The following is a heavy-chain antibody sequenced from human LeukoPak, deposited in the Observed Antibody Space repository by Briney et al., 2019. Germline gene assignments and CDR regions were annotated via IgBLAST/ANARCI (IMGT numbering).Heavy chain of an antibody. Sequence: GASVKVSCKASGYTFTSYYMHWVRQATGQGLEWMGIINPSGGSTSYAQKFQGRVTMTRDTSTSTVDMELSSLRSEDTAVYYCARDPFVVVTATNNWFDPWGQGTLVTVSS. CDR1: GYTFTSYY. CDR2: INPSGGST. J-gene: IGHJ5*02. D-gene: IGHD2-21*02. V-gene: IGHV1-46*01. CDR3: ARDPFVVVTATNNWFDP.